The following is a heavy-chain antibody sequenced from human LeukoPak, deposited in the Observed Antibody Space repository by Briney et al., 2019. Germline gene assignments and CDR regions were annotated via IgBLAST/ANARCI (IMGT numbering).Heavy chain of an antibody. Sequence: GGSLRLSCAASGFTFSSYGMHWVRQASGKGLEWVGRVRSKANSYATASAASVKGRFTISRDDSKNTAYLQMNSLEIEDTAVYYCTRHNDEYPADTFDVWGQGTTVTVS. CDR3: TRHNDEYPADTFDV. CDR2: VRSKANSYAT. J-gene: IGHJ3*01. V-gene: IGHV3-73*01. CDR1: GFTFSSYG. D-gene: IGHD2-2*02.